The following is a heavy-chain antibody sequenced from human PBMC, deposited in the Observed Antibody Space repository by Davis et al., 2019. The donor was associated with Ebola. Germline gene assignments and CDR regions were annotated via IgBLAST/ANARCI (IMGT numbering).Heavy chain of an antibody. D-gene: IGHD3-22*01. CDR2: ISSSGSTI. Sequence: GESLKISCAASGFTFSDYYMSWIRQAPGKGLEWVSYISSSGSTIYYADSVKGRFTISRDNAKNSLYLQMNSLRAEDTAVYYCARDYYDSSGQRGAYYYYGMDVWGQGTTVTVSS. CDR3: ARDYYDSSGQRGAYYYYGMDV. J-gene: IGHJ6*02. CDR1: GFTFSDYY. V-gene: IGHV3-11*01.